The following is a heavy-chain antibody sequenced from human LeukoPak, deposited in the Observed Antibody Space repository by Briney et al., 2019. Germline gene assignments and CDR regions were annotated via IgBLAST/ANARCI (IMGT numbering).Heavy chain of an antibody. J-gene: IGHJ4*02. CDR2: IRYDGSDK. CDR1: GFIFTDYG. CDR3: ARGILNPPLYYYFDY. V-gene: IGHV3-30*02. D-gene: IGHD1-14*01. Sequence: GGSLRLSCAASGFIFTDYGMHWVRQAPGKGLEWLTFIRYDGSDKYYADSVKGRFTISRDNSKNTLYLQMNSLRAEDTAVYYCARGILNPPLYYYFDYWGQGTLVTVSS.